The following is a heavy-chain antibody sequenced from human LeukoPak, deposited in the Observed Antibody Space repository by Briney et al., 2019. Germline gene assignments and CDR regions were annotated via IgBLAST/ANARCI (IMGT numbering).Heavy chain of an antibody. D-gene: IGHD6-13*01. Sequence: PSETLSLTCAVYGXSFSGYYWSWIRQPPGKGLEWIGEINHSGSTNYNPSLKSRVTISVDTSKNQFSLKLSSVTAADTAVYYCARGAAAAGTGYYGMDVWGQGTTVTVSS. CDR3: ARGAAAAGTGYYGMDV. V-gene: IGHV4-34*01. J-gene: IGHJ6*02. CDR2: INHSGST. CDR1: GXSFSGYY.